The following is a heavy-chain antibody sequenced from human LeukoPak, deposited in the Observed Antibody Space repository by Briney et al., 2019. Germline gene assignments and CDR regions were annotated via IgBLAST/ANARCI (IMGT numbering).Heavy chain of an antibody. CDR3: ARSGYCGAGTCYSDYFDY. V-gene: IGHV3-72*01. D-gene: IGHD2-15*01. CDR2: VRNKANGYRT. CDR1: GLTLSDNY. J-gene: IGHJ4*02. Sequence: GGSLRLSCEASGLTLSDNYMDWFGRAPGKGLEWVGRVRNKANGYRTEYAASVEGRFTVSGDASKNSLYLQMNSLKTEDTAVYYCARSGYCGAGTCYSDYFDYWGLGTLVTVSS.